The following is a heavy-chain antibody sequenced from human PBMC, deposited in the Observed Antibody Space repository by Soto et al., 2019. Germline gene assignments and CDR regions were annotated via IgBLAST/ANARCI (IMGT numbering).Heavy chain of an antibody. CDR3: ARHARCSSTSCYDFDY. J-gene: IGHJ4*02. CDR1: GGSISSSSYY. Sequence: SETLSLTCTVSGGSISSSSYYWGWIRQPPGKGLEWIGSIYYSGSTYYNPSLKSRVTISVDTSKNQFSLKLSSVTAADTAVYYCARHARCSSTSCYDFDYWGQGTLVTVSS. CDR2: IYYSGST. D-gene: IGHD2-2*01. V-gene: IGHV4-39*01.